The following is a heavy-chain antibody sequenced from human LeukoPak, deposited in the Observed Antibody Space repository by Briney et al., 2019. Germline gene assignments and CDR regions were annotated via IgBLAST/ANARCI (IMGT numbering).Heavy chain of an antibody. CDR1: GYTFTGYY. D-gene: IGHD5-12*01. CDR3: ARARGWLRTPDY. V-gene: IGHV1-2*02. CDR2: INPNSGGT. Sequence: GASVKVSCKASGYTFTGYYMRWVRQAPGQGREWMGWINPNSGGTNYAQKFQGRVTMTRDTSISTAYMELSRLRSDDTAVYYCARARGWLRTPDYWGQGTLVTVSS. J-gene: IGHJ4*02.